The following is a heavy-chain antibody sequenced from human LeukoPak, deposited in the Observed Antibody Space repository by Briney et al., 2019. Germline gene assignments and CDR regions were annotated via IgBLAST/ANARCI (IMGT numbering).Heavy chain of an antibody. D-gene: IGHD2-2*01. CDR1: GGSISSGSYY. CDR2: FYYSGTT. CDR3: AREVDAAAAYNWFDP. Sequence: SEALSLTCSVSGGSISSGSYYWAWIRQPPGMGLEWIGTFYYSGTTYYKPSLKSRVTISVDTSINQFSLRLSSVTAADTAVYYCAREVDAAAAYNWFDPWGQGTLVTVSS. V-gene: IGHV4-39*07. J-gene: IGHJ5*02.